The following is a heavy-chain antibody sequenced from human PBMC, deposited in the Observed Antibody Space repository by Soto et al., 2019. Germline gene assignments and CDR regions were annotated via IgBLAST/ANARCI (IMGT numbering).Heavy chain of an antibody. Sequence: GASVKVSCKASGGTFNTYTISWVRQAPGQGLEWMGEIIPIFSTANYAQKFQGRVTITADESTSTAYMELSSLRSEDTSVYYCARDPGYSYGYNWGQGTLVTVSS. V-gene: IGHV1-69*13. D-gene: IGHD5-18*01. CDR2: IIPIFSTA. CDR3: ARDPGYSYGYN. J-gene: IGHJ4*02. CDR1: GGTFNTYT.